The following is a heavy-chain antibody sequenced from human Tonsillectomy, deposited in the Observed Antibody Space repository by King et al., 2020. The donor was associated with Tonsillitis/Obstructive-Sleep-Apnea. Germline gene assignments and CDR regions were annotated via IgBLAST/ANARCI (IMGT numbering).Heavy chain of an antibody. J-gene: IGHJ5*02. D-gene: IGHD2-2*01. CDR1: GGSISSYY. CDR2: IYYSGST. V-gene: IGHV4-59*01. CDR3: AGVSGYCSSTSCLNWFDP. Sequence: VQLQESGPGLVKPSETLSLTCTVSGGSISSYYWSWIRQPPGKGLEWIGYIYYSGSTNYNPSLTSRVTISVDTSKNQFSLKLSSVTAADTAVYYCAGVSGYCSSTSCLNWFDPWGQGTLVTVSS.